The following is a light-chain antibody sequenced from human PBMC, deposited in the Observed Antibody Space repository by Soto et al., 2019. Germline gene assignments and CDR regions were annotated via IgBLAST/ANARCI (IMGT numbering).Light chain of an antibody. V-gene: IGKV1-5*03. J-gene: IGKJ1*01. CDR2: KAS. CDR3: QQYNTYRT. Sequence: DIQMTQSPSTLSASVGDRVTITCRASQSIGNWLACYQQTPGKAPKLLIYKASSLQSGVPSRFSGSGFGTDFTLTISSQQPAVIATYYCQQYNTYRTFGQGTKVEI. CDR1: QSIGNW.